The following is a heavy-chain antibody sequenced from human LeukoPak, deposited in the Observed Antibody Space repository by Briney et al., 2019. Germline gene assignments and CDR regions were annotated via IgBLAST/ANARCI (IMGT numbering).Heavy chain of an antibody. J-gene: IGHJ4*02. Sequence: PGGSLRLSCAASGFTFSSYAMSRVRQAPGKGLEWVSAISGSGGSTYYADSVKGRFTISRDNSKNTQYLQMNSLRAEDTAVYYCAKGKFTMIALGYFDYWGQGTLVTVSS. D-gene: IGHD3-22*01. V-gene: IGHV3-23*01. CDR3: AKGKFTMIALGYFDY. CDR1: GFTFSSYA. CDR2: ISGSGGST.